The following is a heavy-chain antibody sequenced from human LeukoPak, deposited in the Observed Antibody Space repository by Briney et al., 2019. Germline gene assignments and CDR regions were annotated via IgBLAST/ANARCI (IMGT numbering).Heavy chain of an antibody. CDR1: GYTLPPYA. J-gene: IGHJ4*02. CDR3: SGGTGYSSSWPPH. D-gene: IGHD6-13*01. V-gene: IGHV7-4-1*02. Sequence: ASVKVSCKASGYTLPPYAIHWVRQAPGQGLAGVGWIYTKPGDPPFAPGFKGWFVFSCDNFLSPAYPQISSLKGEDTAVFYFSGGTGYSSSWPPHWGQGTLVTVSS. CDR2: IYTKPGDP.